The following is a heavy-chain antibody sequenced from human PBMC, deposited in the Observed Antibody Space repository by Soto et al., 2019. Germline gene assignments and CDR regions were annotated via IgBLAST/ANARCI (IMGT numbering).Heavy chain of an antibody. D-gene: IGHD1-26*01. CDR1: GGSISSSNW. J-gene: IGHJ6*02. CDR3: ASERRGSYLYYYYGMDV. V-gene: IGHV4-4*02. Sequence: SETLSLTCAVSGGSISSSNWWSWVRQPPGKGLEWIGEIYHSGSTNYNPSLKSRVTISVDKSKNQFSLKLSSVTAADTAVYYCASERRGSYLYYYYGMDVWGQGTTVTVSS. CDR2: IYHSGST.